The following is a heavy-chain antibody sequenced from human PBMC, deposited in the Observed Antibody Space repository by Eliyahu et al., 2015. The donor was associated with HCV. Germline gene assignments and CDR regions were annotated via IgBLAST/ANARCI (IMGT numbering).Heavy chain of an antibody. J-gene: IGHJ4*02. D-gene: IGHD3-10*01. V-gene: IGHV3-33*01. CDR1: GFIFNDYG. CDR3: VRDISPVRPGEDEGGSDY. Sequence: QVQLVESGGAVVQPGRSLXLSCATSGFIFNDYGMQWVRQGPGKGLEWVAVIWYDGSXDNYADSVKGRFTISRDKSKNVVYLEMNSLRVEDTAVYYCVRDISPVRPGEDEGGSDYWGQGTLVTVSS. CDR2: IWYDGSXD.